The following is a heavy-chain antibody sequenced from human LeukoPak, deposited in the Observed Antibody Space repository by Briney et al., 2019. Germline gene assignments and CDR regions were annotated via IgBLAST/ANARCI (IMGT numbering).Heavy chain of an antibody. CDR1: GFAVSVNY. Sequence: GSLRLSCAASGFAVSVNYMTWVRQAPGKGLEWVSIIYSAGSAYYADSLRGRFTISRDNSKNTLHLQMHSLTAEDTAVYYCAGGATTVSRGPIAFWGQGTLVTVSS. J-gene: IGHJ3*01. V-gene: IGHV3-53*01. CDR3: AGGATTVSRGPIAF. D-gene: IGHD4-17*01. CDR2: IYSAGSA.